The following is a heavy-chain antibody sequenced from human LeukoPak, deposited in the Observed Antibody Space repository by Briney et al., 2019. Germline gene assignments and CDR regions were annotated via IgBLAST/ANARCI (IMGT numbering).Heavy chain of an antibody. CDR2: ISAYNGNT. V-gene: IGHV1-18*01. CDR1: GHTFTSYG. Sequence: GASVKVSCKASGHTFTSYGISWVRQAPGQGLEWMGWISAYNGNTNYAQKLQGRVTMTTDTSTSTAYMELRSLRSDDTAVYYCARDLPGIAVAGKGFDYWGQGTLVTVSS. CDR3: ARDLPGIAVAGKGFDY. J-gene: IGHJ4*02. D-gene: IGHD6-19*01.